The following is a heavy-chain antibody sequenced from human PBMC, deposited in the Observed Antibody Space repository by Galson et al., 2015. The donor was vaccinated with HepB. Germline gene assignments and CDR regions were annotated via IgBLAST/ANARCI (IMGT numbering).Heavy chain of an antibody. Sequence: SLRLSCAASGFTFSRYAMHWVRQAPGQGLEWVAVISYDGSNKYYADSVKGRFTISRDNPKNTLYLQMNSLRAEDTAVYYCARDLGDITAAGHGSWLSPQYYYYYYGMDVWGQGTTVTVSS. CDR2: ISYDGSNK. D-gene: IGHD6-13*01. CDR1: GFTFSRYA. CDR3: ARDLGDITAAGHGSWLSPQYYYYYYGMDV. J-gene: IGHJ6*02. V-gene: IGHV3-30-3*01.